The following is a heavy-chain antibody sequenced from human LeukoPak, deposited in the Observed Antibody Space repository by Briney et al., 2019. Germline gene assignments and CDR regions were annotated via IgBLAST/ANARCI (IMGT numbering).Heavy chain of an antibody. Sequence: PSQTLSLTCTVSGGSISSGSYYWSWIRQPAGKGLEWIGHIYTSGGTNYNPSLKSRVTISVDTSKNQFSLKLSSVTAADTAVYYCARYSNYGDYYYYYMDVWGKGTTVTVSS. CDR3: ARYSNYGDYYYYYMDV. D-gene: IGHD4-11*01. J-gene: IGHJ6*03. V-gene: IGHV4-61*09. CDR2: IYTSGGT. CDR1: GGSISSGSYY.